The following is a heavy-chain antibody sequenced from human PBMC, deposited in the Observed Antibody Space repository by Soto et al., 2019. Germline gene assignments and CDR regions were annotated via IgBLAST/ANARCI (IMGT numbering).Heavy chain of an antibody. J-gene: IGHJ4*02. Sequence: GXLRLSCASSGFXFSSYAVSWVRHAPGKGLECVSAISGSCGSTYYADSVKVRFTISRDNSKNTLYLQMNSLRAEDTAVYYCATVGTYYDFWSGPSPNFDYWGQGTLGTVSS. CDR1: GFXFSSYA. CDR3: ATVGTYYDFWSGPSPNFDY. D-gene: IGHD3-3*01. V-gene: IGHV3-23*01. CDR2: ISGSCGST.